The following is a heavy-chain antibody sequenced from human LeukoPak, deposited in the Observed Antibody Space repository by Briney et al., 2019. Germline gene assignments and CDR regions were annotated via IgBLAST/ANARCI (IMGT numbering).Heavy chain of an antibody. Sequence: GGSLRLSCAASGFTFDDYGMSWVRHAPGKGLEWVSGINWNGGSTGYADSVKGRFTISRDNAKNSLYLQMNSLRAEDTALYYCARGVGATTPDAFDIWGQGTMVTVSS. CDR2: INWNGGST. V-gene: IGHV3-20*04. CDR1: GFTFDDYG. CDR3: ARGVGATTPDAFDI. J-gene: IGHJ3*02. D-gene: IGHD1-26*01.